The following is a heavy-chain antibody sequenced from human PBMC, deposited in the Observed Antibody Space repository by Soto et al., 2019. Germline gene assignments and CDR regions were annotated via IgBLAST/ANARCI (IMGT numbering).Heavy chain of an antibody. CDR1: GFTFSSYG. V-gene: IGHV3-30*03. D-gene: IGHD6-19*01. Sequence: GGSLRRSCAASGFTFSSYGMHWVRQAPGKGLEWVAVISFDGSNKYYADSVKGRFTISRDSSKNTLYLQMNSLRAEDTAVYYCAEWLVLDAWGQGTLVTVSS. J-gene: IGHJ5*02. CDR3: AEWLVLDA. CDR2: ISFDGSNK.